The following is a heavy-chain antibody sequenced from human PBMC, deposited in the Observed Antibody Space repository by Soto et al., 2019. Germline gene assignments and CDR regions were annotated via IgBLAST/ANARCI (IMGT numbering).Heavy chain of an antibody. J-gene: IGHJ4*02. D-gene: IGHD1-1*01. CDR3: AREKGATGTFDY. V-gene: IGHV1-3*01. CDR1: GYTFTSYA. Sequence: ASVKVSCKASGYTFTSYAIHWVRQAPGQRPEWMGWINAGAGGTRYSQNFQGRVTITRDTSASTAYMELSSLTAEDTAVYFCAREKGATGTFDYWGQGALVTVSS. CDR2: INAGAGGT.